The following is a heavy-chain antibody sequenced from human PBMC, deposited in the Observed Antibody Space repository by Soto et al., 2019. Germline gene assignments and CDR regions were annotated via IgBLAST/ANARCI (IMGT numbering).Heavy chain of an antibody. CDR2: INHSGST. CDR3: ARGRHIVVVTSRNDY. J-gene: IGHJ4*02. V-gene: IGHV4-34*01. CDR1: GGSFSGYY. Sequence: QVQLQQWGAGLLKPSETLSLTCAVYGGSFSGYYWSWIRQPPGKGLEWIGEINHSGSTNYNPSLKSRVTISVDTSKNQFSLKLSSVTAADTAVYYCARGRHIVVVTSRNDYWGQGTLVTFSS. D-gene: IGHD2-21*02.